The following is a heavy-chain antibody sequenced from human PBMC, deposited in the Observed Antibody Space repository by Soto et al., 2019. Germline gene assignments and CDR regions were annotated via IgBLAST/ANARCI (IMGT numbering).Heavy chain of an antibody. CDR3: ARVKDLRYFDWLPTYGMDV. V-gene: IGHV4-34*01. D-gene: IGHD3-9*01. J-gene: IGHJ6*02. CDR2: INHSGST. Sequence: SETLSLTCAVYGGSFSGYYWSWIRQPPGKGLEWIGEINHSGSTNYNPSLKSRVTISVDTSKNQFPLKLSSVTAADTAVYYCARVKDLRYFDWLPTYGMDVWGQGTTVTVSS. CDR1: GGSFSGYY.